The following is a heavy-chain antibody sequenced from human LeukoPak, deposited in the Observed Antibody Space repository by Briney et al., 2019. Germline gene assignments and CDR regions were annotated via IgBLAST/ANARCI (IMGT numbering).Heavy chain of an antibody. Sequence: PSETLSLTCTVSGGSISSGGYYWSWLRQHPGKGLEWIGYIYYSGSTYYNPSLKSRVTISVDTSKNQFSLKLSSVTAADTAVYYWARETLNYYGSGSYSAYYFDYWGQGTLVTVSS. J-gene: IGHJ4*02. CDR2: IYYSGST. CDR1: GGSISSGGYY. V-gene: IGHV4-31*03. CDR3: ARETLNYYGSGSYSAYYFDY. D-gene: IGHD3-10*01.